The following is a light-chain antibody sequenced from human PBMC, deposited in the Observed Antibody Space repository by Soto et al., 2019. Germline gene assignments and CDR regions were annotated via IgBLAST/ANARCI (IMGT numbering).Light chain of an antibody. CDR3: QQYHNLILT. V-gene: IGKV1-33*01. Sequence: DIQMTQPPSSLSASLGDSVTITCQASHDISNYLNWYQHKPGKAPKLLIYDASNLEAGVPSRFSGSGSGTDFVLTISSLQPEDIATYYCQQYHNLILTFGGGTKVEL. J-gene: IGKJ4*01. CDR1: HDISNY. CDR2: DAS.